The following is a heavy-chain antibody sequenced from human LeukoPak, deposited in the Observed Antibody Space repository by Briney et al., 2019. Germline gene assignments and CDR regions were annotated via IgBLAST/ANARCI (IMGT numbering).Heavy chain of an antibody. J-gene: IGHJ5*02. V-gene: IGHV3-23*01. D-gene: IGHD2-21*02. Sequence: PGGSLRLSCAASGLTFSSYAMSWVRQAPGKGLEWVSAISGSGGSTYYADSVKGRFTISRDNSKNTLYLQMNSLRAEDTAVYYCAKDQLAYCGGDCYSTPWGQGTLVTVSS. CDR2: ISGSGGST. CDR1: GLTFSSYA. CDR3: AKDQLAYCGGDCYSTP.